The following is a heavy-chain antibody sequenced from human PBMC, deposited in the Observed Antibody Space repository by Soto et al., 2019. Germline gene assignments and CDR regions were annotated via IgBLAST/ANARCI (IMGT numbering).Heavy chain of an antibody. D-gene: IGHD3-22*01. J-gene: IGHJ4*02. Sequence: PSETLSLTCTVSGGSISSRSYYWGWIRQPPGKGLEWIGSIYYSGSTYYNPSLKSRVTISVDTSKNHLSLKVSSVTAADTAVYYCARHLYSGESSGYYGYWGQGALVTVSS. CDR2: IYYSGST. V-gene: IGHV4-39*01. CDR1: GGSISSRSYY. CDR3: ARHLYSGESSGYYGY.